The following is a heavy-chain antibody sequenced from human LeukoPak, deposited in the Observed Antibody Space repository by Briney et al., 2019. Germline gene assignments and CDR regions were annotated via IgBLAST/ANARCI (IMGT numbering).Heavy chain of an antibody. J-gene: IGHJ4*02. Sequence: ASVKVSCKASGYTFTSYGISWVRQAPGQGLEWMGWISAYNGNTNYAQKLQGRVTMNTDTSTSTAYMELRSLRSDDTAVYYCARDRERVVATMGYYWGQGTLVTVSS. D-gene: IGHD5-12*01. CDR2: ISAYNGNT. V-gene: IGHV1-18*01. CDR3: ARDRERVVATMGYY. CDR1: GYTFTSYG.